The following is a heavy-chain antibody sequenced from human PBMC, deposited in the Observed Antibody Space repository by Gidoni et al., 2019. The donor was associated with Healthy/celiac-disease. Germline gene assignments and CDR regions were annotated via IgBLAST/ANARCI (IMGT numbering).Heavy chain of an antibody. CDR3: ARGSATGKNWFDP. V-gene: IGHV3-48*02. D-gene: IGHD5-12*01. J-gene: IGHJ5*02. Sequence: EVQLVESGGGLVQPGGSLRLSCAASGFTFSSYSMNWVRQAPGKGLEWVSYISNSSSTIYYADSVKGRFTISRDNAKNSLYLQMNSLRDEDTAVYYCARGSATGKNWFDPWGQGTLVTVSS. CDR2: ISNSSSTI. CDR1: GFTFSSYS.